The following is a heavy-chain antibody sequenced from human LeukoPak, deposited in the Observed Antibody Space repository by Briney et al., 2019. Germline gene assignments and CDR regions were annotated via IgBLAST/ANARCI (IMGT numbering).Heavy chain of an antibody. CDR1: GFTFSSYS. D-gene: IGHD3-22*01. V-gene: IGHV3-21*01. CDR3: ARVAPDYYDPGDY. Sequence: GGSLRLSCAASGFTFSSYSMNWVRQAPGKGLEWVSSISTSSVYIYYADSVKGRFTISRDNARNSLYLQMNSLRAEDTAVYYCARVAPDYYDPGDYRGQGTLVTVSS. J-gene: IGHJ4*02. CDR2: ISTSSVYI.